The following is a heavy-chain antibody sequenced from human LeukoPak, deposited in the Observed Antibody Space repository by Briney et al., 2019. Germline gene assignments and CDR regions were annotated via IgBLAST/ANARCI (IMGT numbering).Heavy chain of an antibody. CDR3: ARAPITSPFYFDC. V-gene: IGHV3-20*04. CDR1: GFAFDEHG. CDR2: INWSGGST. J-gene: IGHJ4*02. Sequence: GGSLRLSCTASGFAFDEHGMSWVRQVPGKGLEWVSGINWSGGSTGYSDPVRGRFTISRDNAKNSLYLQMDSLRAEDTALHYCARAPITSPFYFDCWGQGTLVTVSS. D-gene: IGHD3-10*01.